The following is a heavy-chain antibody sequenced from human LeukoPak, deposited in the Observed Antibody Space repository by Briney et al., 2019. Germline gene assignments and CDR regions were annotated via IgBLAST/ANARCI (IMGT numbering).Heavy chain of an antibody. CDR3: ARVIAAAGTGWNYYYYMFV. J-gene: IGHJ6*03. Sequence: PSETLSLTCTVYGGSFSGYYWSWIRQPPGKGLEWIGEINHSGSTNYNPSLKSRVTISVDKSKNQFSLKLSSVTAADTAVYYCARVIAAAGTGWNYYYYMFVWGKGTTVTVSS. V-gene: IGHV4-34*01. D-gene: IGHD6-13*01. CDR1: GGSFSGYY. CDR2: INHSGST.